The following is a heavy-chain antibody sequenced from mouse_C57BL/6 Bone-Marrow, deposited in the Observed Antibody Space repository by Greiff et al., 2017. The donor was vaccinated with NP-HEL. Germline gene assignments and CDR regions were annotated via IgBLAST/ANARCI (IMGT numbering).Heavy chain of an antibody. Sequence: QVQLQQSGAELMKPGASVKLSCKATGYTFTGYWIEWVKQRPGHGLEWIGEILPGSGSTNYNEKFKGKATFTADTSSNTAYMQLSSLTTEDSAIYYCANQAAYYYGSSYWYFDVWGTGTTVTVSS. V-gene: IGHV1-9*01. D-gene: IGHD1-1*01. CDR3: ANQAAYYYGSSYWYFDV. J-gene: IGHJ1*03. CDR1: GYTFTGYW. CDR2: ILPGSGST.